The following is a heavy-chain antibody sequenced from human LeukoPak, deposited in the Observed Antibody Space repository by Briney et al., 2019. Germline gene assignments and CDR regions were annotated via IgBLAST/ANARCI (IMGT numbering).Heavy chain of an antibody. CDR1: GGTSSSYA. J-gene: IGHJ4*02. V-gene: IGHV1-69*01. CDR2: IIPIFGTA. D-gene: IGHD3-22*01. Sequence: ASVKVSCKASGGTSSSYAISWVRQAPGQGLEWMGGIIPIFGTANYAQKFQGRVTITADESTSTAYMELSSLRSEDTAVYYCATTYYDSSGAPYWGQGTLVTVSS. CDR3: ATTYYDSSGAPY.